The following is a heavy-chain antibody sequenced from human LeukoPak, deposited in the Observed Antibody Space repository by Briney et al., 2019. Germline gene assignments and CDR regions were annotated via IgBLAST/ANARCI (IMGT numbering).Heavy chain of an antibody. CDR3: AKDRGIISDY. CDR1: GFTFSSYS. Sequence: GGSLRLSCVVSGFTFSSYSMSWVRQAPGKGLEWVSAISGSGDSTYYADSVKGRFTISRDNSKNTLYLQMNSLRVEDTAVYYCAKDRGIISDYWGQGTLVTVSS. V-gene: IGHV3-23*01. D-gene: IGHD3-10*01. CDR2: ISGSGDST. J-gene: IGHJ4*02.